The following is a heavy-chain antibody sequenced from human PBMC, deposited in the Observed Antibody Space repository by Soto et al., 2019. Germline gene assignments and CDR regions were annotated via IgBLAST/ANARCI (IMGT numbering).Heavy chain of an antibody. D-gene: IGHD3-16*01. CDR1: GGTFSSYA. V-gene: IGHV1-69*13. Sequence: ASVKVSCKASGGTFSSYAISWVRQAPGQGLEWMGGIIPIFGTANYAQKFQGRVTITADESTSTAYMELSSLRSGDTAVYYSARGEGGWGPYYYYGMDVWGQGTTVTVSS. CDR3: ARGEGGWGPYYYYGMDV. J-gene: IGHJ6*02. CDR2: IIPIFGTA.